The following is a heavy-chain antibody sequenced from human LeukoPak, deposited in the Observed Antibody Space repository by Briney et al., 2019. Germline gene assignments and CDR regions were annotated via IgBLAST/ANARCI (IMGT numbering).Heavy chain of an antibody. V-gene: IGHV4-4*07. J-gene: IGHJ4*02. CDR3: ARAFPQPAAIAGGFDY. CDR1: GSXXXXY. D-gene: IGHD2-2*02. Sequence: GSXXXXYXXXLRXAAXKXXXXXXGIYTTGSSNYTPSLKTRVTMSVDTSKNQFSLKLSSVTAADTAVYYCARAFPQPAAIAGGFDYWGQGTLVTVSS. CDR2: IYTTGSS.